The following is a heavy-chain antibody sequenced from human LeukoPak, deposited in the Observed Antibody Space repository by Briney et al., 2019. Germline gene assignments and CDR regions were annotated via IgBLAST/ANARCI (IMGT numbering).Heavy chain of an antibody. Sequence: ASVKVSCKASGYTFTGYYMHWVRQAPGQGLEWMGWINPNSGGTNYAQKFQGRVTMTRDTSIGTAYMELSRLRSDDTAVYYCARERTPGSGYGVDYWGQGTVVTVSS. V-gene: IGHV1-2*02. CDR3: ARERTPGSGYGVDY. D-gene: IGHD6-25*01. CDR2: INPNSGGT. CDR1: GYTFTGYY. J-gene: IGHJ4*02.